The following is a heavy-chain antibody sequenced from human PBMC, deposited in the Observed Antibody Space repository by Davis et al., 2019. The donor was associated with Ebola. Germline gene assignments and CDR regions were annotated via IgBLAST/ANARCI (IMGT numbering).Heavy chain of an antibody. CDR2: IHYLGNT. J-gene: IGHJ6*02. CDR3: ARYPRYFDWLLSGYYGMDV. V-gene: IGHV4-59*12. D-gene: IGHD3-9*01. CDR1: GGSINNYF. Sequence: SETLSLTCTVSGGSINNYFWSWIRQPPGKGLEWIGNIHYLGNTNYNPSLKSRVTMSVDTSKNQFSLKLSSVTAADTAVYYCARYPRYFDWLLSGYYGMDVWGQGTTVTVSS.